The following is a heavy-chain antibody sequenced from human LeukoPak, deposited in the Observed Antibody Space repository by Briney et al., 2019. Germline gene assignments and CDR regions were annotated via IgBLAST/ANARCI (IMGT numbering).Heavy chain of an antibody. J-gene: IGHJ4*02. CDR3: AKSYTTSRVWSGYYGVDY. CDR2: IIPIFGTA. CDR1: GGTFSSYA. V-gene: IGHV1-69*13. Sequence: EASVKVSCKASGGTFSSYAISWVRQAPGQGLEWMGGIIPIFGTANYAQKFQGRVTITADESTSTAYMELSSLRSEDTAVYYCAKSYTTSRVWSGYYGVDYWGQGTLVTVSS. D-gene: IGHD3-3*01.